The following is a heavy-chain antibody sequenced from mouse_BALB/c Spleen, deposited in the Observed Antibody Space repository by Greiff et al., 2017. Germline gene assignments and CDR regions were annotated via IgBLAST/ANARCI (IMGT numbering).Heavy chain of an antibody. J-gene: IGHJ3*01. CDR2: IWRGGST. Sequence: QVHVKQSGPSLVQPSQSLSITCTVSGFSLTSYGVHWVRQSPGKGLEWLGVIWRGGSTDYNAAFMSRLSITKDNSKSQVFFKMNSLQADDTAIYYCAKNDGYPGWFAYWGQGTLVTVSA. CDR1: GFSLTSYG. D-gene: IGHD2-3*01. V-gene: IGHV2-5-1*01. CDR3: AKNDGYPGWFAY.